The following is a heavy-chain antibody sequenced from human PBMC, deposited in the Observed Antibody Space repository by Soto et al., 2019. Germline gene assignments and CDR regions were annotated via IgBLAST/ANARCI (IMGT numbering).Heavy chain of an antibody. D-gene: IGHD1-26*01. CDR2: ISWNSGSI. CDR3: AKDTGLELPASGFDP. CDR1: GFTFDDYA. V-gene: IGHV3-9*01. Sequence: EVQLVESGGGLVQPGRSLRLSCAASGFTFDDYAMHWVRQAPGKGLEWVSGISWNSGSIGYADSVKGRFTISRDNAXXSLYLQMNSLRAEDTALYYCAKDTGLELPASGFDPWGQGTLVTVSS. J-gene: IGHJ5*02.